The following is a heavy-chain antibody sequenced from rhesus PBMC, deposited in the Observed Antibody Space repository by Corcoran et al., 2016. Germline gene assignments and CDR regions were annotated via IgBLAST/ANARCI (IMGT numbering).Heavy chain of an antibody. CDR1: GFTFSRYW. J-gene: IGHJ4*01. CDR3: AKDGRYNIWTGYYDGGYFDY. V-gene: IGHV3S25*01. D-gene: IGHD3-3*01. CDR2: INSGGGST. Sequence: EVQLVESGVGLAKPGGSLSLSCAAFGFTFSRYWMTWVRRAPGQGLECVSAINSGGGSTYYADSVKGRFTISRDNAKNTLSLQMNSLRAEDTAVYYCAKDGRYNIWTGYYDGGYFDYWGQGVLVTVSS.